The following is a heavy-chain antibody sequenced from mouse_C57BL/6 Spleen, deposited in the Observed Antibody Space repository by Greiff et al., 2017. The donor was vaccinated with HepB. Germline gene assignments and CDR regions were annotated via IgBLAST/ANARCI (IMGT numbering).Heavy chain of an antibody. Sequence: QVQLQQPGAELVMPGASVKLSCKASGYTFTSYWMHWVKQRPGQGLEWIGEIDPSDSYTNYNQKFKGKSTLTVDKSSSTAYMQLSSLTSEDSAVYYCARYDYYGSSHFAYWGQGTLVTVSA. CDR3: ARYDYYGSSHFAY. CDR1: GYTFTSYW. J-gene: IGHJ3*01. CDR2: IDPSDSYT. D-gene: IGHD1-1*01. V-gene: IGHV1-69*01.